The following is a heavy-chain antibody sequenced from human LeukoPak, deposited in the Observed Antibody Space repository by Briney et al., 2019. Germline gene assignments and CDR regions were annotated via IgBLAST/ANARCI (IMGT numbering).Heavy chain of an antibody. Sequence: PGGSLRLSCAASGLTFRDCAMNWVRQAPGKGLEWVSTISGSGGSTYYADSVKGRFTISRDNSKNTLYLQMNSLRAEDTAVYYCARKGYYYYDMDVWGQGTTVTVSS. CDR2: ISGSGGST. V-gene: IGHV3-23*01. CDR3: ARKGYYYYDMDV. CDR1: GLTFRDCA. J-gene: IGHJ6*02.